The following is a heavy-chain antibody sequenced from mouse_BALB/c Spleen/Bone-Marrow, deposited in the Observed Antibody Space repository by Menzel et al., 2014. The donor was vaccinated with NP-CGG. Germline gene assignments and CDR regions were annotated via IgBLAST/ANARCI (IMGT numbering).Heavy chain of an antibody. J-gene: IGHJ4*01. V-gene: IGHV3-1*02. D-gene: IGHD2-14*01. Sequence: EWMGYIHYSGSTNYNPSLKSRISITRDTSKNQFFLQLNSVTTEDTATYYCARYYRYDYAMDYWGQGTSVTVSS. CDR3: ARYYRYDYAMDY. CDR2: IHYSGST.